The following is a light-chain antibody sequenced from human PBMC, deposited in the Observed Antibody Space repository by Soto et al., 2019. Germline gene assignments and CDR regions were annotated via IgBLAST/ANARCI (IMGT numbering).Light chain of an antibody. V-gene: IGKV3-15*01. CDR2: GAS. Sequence: EIVMTQSPATLSVSPGESATLSCRASQSVSSNLAWYQQKPGRAPRLLIYGASTRATGMPARFSGSGSGTEFTLTISSLQSEDFAVYYCQQYNDWPPTFGQGTKVEIK. J-gene: IGKJ1*01. CDR1: QSVSSN. CDR3: QQYNDWPPT.